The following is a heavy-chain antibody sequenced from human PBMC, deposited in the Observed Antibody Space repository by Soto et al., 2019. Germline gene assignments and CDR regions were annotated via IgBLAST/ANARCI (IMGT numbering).Heavy chain of an antibody. Sequence: RRLSCAASGFTFSNARMSWVRQAPGKGLEWVGRIKSKTDGGTTDYAAPVKGRFTISRDDSKNTLYLQMNSLKTEDTAVYYCTTDPLLTYYDFWSGYTTDYWGQGXLVTVYS. J-gene: IGHJ4*02. CDR2: IKSKTDGGTT. CDR3: TTDPLLTYYDFWSGYTTDY. V-gene: IGHV3-15*01. D-gene: IGHD3-3*01. CDR1: GFTFSNAR.